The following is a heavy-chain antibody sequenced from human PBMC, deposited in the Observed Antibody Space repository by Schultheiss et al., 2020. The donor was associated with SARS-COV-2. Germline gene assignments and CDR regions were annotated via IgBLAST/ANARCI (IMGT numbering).Heavy chain of an antibody. D-gene: IGHD3-10*01. CDR2: IYHSGST. Sequence: SETLSLTCTVSGGSISSGDYYWSWIRQPPGKGLEWIGEIYHSGSTNYNPSLKSRVTISVDTSKNQFSLKLSSVTAADTAVYYCARDIRHGSGSYYLQKYYYGMDVWGQGTTVTVSS. CDR1: GGSISSGDYY. CDR3: ARDIRHGSGSYYLQKYYYGMDV. V-gene: IGHV4-61*08. J-gene: IGHJ6*02.